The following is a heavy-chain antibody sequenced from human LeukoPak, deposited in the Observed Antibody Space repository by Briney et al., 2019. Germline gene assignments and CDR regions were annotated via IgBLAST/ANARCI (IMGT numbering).Heavy chain of an antibody. J-gene: IGHJ4*02. CDR2: INSDGSTT. CDR1: GFTVSSYW. V-gene: IGHV3-74*01. Sequence: SGGSLRLSCTASGFTVSSYWMHWARQAPGKGLVWVSRINSDGSTTSYADSVKGRFTISRDNAKNTLYLQMNSLRAEDTAVYYCATQNSGSVDYWGQGTLVTVSS. D-gene: IGHD4-23*01. CDR3: ATQNSGSVDY.